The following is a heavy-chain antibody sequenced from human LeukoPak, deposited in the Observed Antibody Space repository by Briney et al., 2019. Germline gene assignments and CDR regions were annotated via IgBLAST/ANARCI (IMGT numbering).Heavy chain of an antibody. CDR2: ISGSGGST. CDR3: AKGYGSGSYFFYYYYMDV. V-gene: IGHV3-23*01. J-gene: IGHJ6*03. D-gene: IGHD3-10*01. Sequence: PGGSLRLSCAASGFTFSSYAMSWVRQAPGKGLEWVSAISGSGGSTYYADSVKGRFTISRDNSKNTLYLQMNSLRAEDTAVYYSAKGYGSGSYFFYYYYMDVWGKGTTVTVSS. CDR1: GFTFSSYA.